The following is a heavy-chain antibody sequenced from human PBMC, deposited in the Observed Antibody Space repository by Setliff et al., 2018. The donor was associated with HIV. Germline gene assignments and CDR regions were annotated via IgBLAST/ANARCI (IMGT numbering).Heavy chain of an antibody. D-gene: IGHD1-26*01. J-gene: IGHJ3*01. Sequence: ASVKVSCKASGYSFTSYHIHWVRQAPGQGLEWMGRILPTSGGTLYAQKFQDRISLIRDTSTKTVYMKLSSLRPEDTAVYYCTRVRYGGTYDAFDVWGQGTMVTVSS. CDR2: ILPTSGGT. CDR3: TRVRYGGTYDAFDV. CDR1: GYSFTSYH. V-gene: IGHV1-46*03.